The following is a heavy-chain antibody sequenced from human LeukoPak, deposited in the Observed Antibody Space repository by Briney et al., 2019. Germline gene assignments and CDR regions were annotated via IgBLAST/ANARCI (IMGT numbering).Heavy chain of an antibody. CDR1: GFTVSSNY. CDR3: AKIVGYPYYYDSSEGY. D-gene: IGHD3-22*01. V-gene: IGHV3-23*01. Sequence: PGGSLRLSCAASGFTVSSNYMSWLRQAPGQGLEWVSAITGSGGWALYADSVKGRFTISRDNSKNTLYLQMNSLRAEDTAVYYCAKIVGYPYYYDSSEGYWGQGTLVTVSS. CDR2: ITGSGGWA. J-gene: IGHJ4*02.